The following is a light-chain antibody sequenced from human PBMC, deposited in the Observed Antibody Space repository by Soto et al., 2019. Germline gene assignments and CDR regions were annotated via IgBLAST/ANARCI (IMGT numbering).Light chain of an antibody. V-gene: IGLV4-69*01. CDR1: SGHSSYA. CDR2: LNSDGSH. J-gene: IGLJ2*01. CDR3: QTWGTGIP. Sequence: QLVLTQSPSASASLGASVKLTCTLSSGHSSYAIAWHQQQPEKGPRYLMNLNSDGSHSKGDGIPDRFSGSSSGTERYLAISSLQSEDEADYYCQTWGTGIPFGGGTKLTVL.